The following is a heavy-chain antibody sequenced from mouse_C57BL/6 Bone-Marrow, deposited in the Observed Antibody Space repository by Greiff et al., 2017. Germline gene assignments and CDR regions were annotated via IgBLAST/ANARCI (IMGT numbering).Heavy chain of an antibody. Sequence: EVKLVESGPGLAKPSQTLSLTCSVTGYSITSYYWNWIRKFPGNKLEYMGYISYSGSTYYNPSLKSRISITRDTSKNQYYLQLNSVTTEDTATYYCARFDSLYYYAMDYWGQGTSVTVSS. CDR3: ARFDSLYYYAMDY. D-gene: IGHD2-4*01. CDR1: GYSITSYY. CDR2: ISYSGST. V-gene: IGHV3-8*01. J-gene: IGHJ4*01.